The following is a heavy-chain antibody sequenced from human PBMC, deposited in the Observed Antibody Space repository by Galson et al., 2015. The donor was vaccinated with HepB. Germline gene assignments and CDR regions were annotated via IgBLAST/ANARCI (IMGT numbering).Heavy chain of an antibody. Sequence: SLRLSCAASGFTFSSYSMNWVRQAPGKGLEWVSSISSSSSYIYYADSVKGRFTISRDNAKNSLYLQMNSLRAEDTAVYYCAREYLPLLEYPNWFDPWGQGTLVTVSS. J-gene: IGHJ5*02. CDR1: GFTFSSYS. V-gene: IGHV3-21*01. CDR3: AREYLPLLEYPNWFDP. CDR2: ISSSSSYI. D-gene: IGHD1-1*01.